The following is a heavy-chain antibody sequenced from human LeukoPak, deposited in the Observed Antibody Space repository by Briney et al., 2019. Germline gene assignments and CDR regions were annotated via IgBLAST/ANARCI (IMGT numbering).Heavy chain of an antibody. CDR1: GGSISSYY. D-gene: IGHD5-18*01. CDR3: ARGGYSYGPGFDY. V-gene: IGHV4-59*01. J-gene: IGHJ4*02. CDR2: IYYSGST. Sequence: SETLSHTCTVSGGSISSYYWSWIRQPPGKGLEWIGYIYYSGSTNYNPSLKSRVTISVDTSKNQFSLKLSSVTAADTAVYYCARGGYSYGPGFDYWGQGTLVTVSS.